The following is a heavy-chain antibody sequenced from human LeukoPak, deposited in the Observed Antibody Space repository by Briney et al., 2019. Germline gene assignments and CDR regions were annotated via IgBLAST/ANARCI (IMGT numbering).Heavy chain of an antibody. J-gene: IGHJ4*02. D-gene: IGHD6-13*01. CDR1: GGSISGYY. CDR3: AKETGQQQLAVDY. V-gene: IGHV4-59*12. CDR2: IYYTGST. Sequence: SETLSLTCTVSGGSISGYYWSWFRQPPGKGLEWIGYIYYTGSTNYNPSLKTRVTISADTSKNQFSLKLSSVTAADTAVYYCAKETGQQQLAVDYWGQGTLVTVSS.